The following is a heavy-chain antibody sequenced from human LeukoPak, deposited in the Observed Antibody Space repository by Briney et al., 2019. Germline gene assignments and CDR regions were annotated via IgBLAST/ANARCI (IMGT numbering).Heavy chain of an antibody. CDR2: ISGSGGST. Sequence: GGSLRLSCAASGFTFSSYAMSWVRQAPGKGLEWVSAISGSGGSTYYADSAKGRFTISRDNSKNTLYLQMNSLRAEDTALYYCAKGGSSQPFYFDYWGQGTLVTVSS. D-gene: IGHD6-13*01. J-gene: IGHJ4*02. CDR1: GFTFSSYA. CDR3: AKGGSSQPFYFDY. V-gene: IGHV3-23*01.